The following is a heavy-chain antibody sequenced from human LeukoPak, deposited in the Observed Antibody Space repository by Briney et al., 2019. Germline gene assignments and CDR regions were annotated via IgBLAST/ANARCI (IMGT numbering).Heavy chain of an antibody. V-gene: IGHV3-21*01. Sequence: GGSLRLSCAASGFNFNTYSMNWVRQAPGKGLEWVSGISSVSTYIYYADSVKGRFTISRDSAKNPLYLQMNSLRAEDTALYYCARGSEGSSLNWFDPWGQGTLVTVSS. D-gene: IGHD6-6*01. J-gene: IGHJ5*02. CDR2: ISSVSTYI. CDR1: GFNFNTYS. CDR3: ARGSEGSSLNWFDP.